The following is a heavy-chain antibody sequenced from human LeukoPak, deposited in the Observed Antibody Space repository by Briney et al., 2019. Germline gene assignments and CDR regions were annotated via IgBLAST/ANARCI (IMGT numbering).Heavy chain of an antibody. V-gene: IGHV4-34*01. Sequence: SETLSLTCAVYGGPFSGYYWSWIRQPPGKGLEWIGEINHSGSTNYNPSLKSRVTISVDTSKNQFSLKLSSVTAADTAVYYCARGESNWGQGTLVTVSS. J-gene: IGHJ4*02. CDR3: ARGESN. CDR2: INHSGST. CDR1: GGPFSGYY.